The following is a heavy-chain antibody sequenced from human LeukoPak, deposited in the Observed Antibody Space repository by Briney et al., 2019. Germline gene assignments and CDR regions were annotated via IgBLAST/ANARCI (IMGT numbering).Heavy chain of an antibody. CDR2: INPSGGST. CDR1: GYTFTSYY. Sequence: SVKVSCKASGYTFTSYYMHWVRQAPGQGLEWMGIINPSGGSTSYAQKFQGRVTMTRDASTSTVYMELSSLRSEDTAVYYCARGDYYDSSGYALGYFQHWGQATPATASS. J-gene: IGHJ1*01. CDR3: ARGDYYDSSGYALGYFQH. D-gene: IGHD3-22*01. V-gene: IGHV1-46*01.